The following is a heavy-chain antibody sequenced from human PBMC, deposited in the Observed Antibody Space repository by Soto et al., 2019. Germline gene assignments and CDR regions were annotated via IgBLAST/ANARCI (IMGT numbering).Heavy chain of an antibody. D-gene: IGHD5-12*01. CDR2: IFHGGNT. Sequence: SETLSLTCAVSGFFISSGNYWGWIRKPPGKGLEWIGSIFHGGNTYYNPSLRSRVTISVDTSKNQFSLKLSSVTAADTAVYYCAREGYSGFDLDAIDIWGQGTMVTVSS. CDR3: AREGYSGFDLDAIDI. CDR1: GFFISSGNY. J-gene: IGHJ3*02. V-gene: IGHV4-38-2*02.